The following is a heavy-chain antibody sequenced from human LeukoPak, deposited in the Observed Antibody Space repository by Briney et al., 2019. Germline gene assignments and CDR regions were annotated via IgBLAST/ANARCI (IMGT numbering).Heavy chain of an antibody. J-gene: IGHJ4*02. Sequence: SETLSLTCTVSGGSISGYYWSWIRQPPGKGLEWIGYIHYSGTTNYNPSLKSRVTISVDTSKNQFSLKLSSVTAADTAVYYCARSDYGDYQHFDYWGQGTLVTVSS. CDR3: ARSDYGDYQHFDY. V-gene: IGHV4-59*01. CDR2: IHYSGTT. CDR1: GGSISGYY. D-gene: IGHD4-17*01.